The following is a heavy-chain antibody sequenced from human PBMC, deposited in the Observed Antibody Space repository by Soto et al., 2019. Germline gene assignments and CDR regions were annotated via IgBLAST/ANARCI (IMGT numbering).Heavy chain of an antibody. CDR1: GYTFTGYY. CDR3: ARAISLIMAAPAY. J-gene: IGHJ4*02. Sequence: ASVKVSCKASGYTFTGYYMHWVRQAPGQGLEWMGWINPNSGNANYTEKFQGRVSMTTDTSTTTAYMELTSLTSDDTAIYYCARAISLIMAAPAYWGQGTLVTVSS. D-gene: IGHD2-8*01. CDR2: INPNSGNA. V-gene: IGHV1-2*02.